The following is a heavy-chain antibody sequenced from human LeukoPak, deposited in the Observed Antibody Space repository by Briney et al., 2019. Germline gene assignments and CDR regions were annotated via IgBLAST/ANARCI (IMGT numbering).Heavy chain of an antibody. V-gene: IGHV3-21*01. D-gene: IGHD3-10*01. CDR1: GFTFSSYS. CDR2: ISGSSSDI. CDR3: ARERDVSMVRGVTDYYYYGMDV. Sequence: GGSLRLSCAASGFTFSSYSMNWVRQAPGKGLEWVSYISGSSSDIYCADSVKGRFTISRDNAKNSLYLQMNSLRAEDTAVYYCARERDVSMVRGVTDYYYYGMDVWGQGTTVTVSS. J-gene: IGHJ6*02.